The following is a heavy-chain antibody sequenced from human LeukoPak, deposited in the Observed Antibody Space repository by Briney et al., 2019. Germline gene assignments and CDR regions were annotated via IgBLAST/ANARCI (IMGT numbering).Heavy chain of an antibody. J-gene: IGHJ4*02. CDR2: IYYSGNT. CDR3: ALTYDYGGTFDY. CDR1: GDSISTSNSY. D-gene: IGHD4-23*01. Sequence: SETLSLTCTVSGDSISTSNSYWGWIRQPPGKGLEWIGSIYYSGNTYYNASLKSRVTISVDTSKNQFSLKLTSVTAADTAVYYCALTYDYGGTFDYWGQGTLVTVSS. V-gene: IGHV4-39*01.